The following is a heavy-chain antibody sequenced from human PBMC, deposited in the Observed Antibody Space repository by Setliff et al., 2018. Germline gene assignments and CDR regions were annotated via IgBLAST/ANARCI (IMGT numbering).Heavy chain of an antibody. V-gene: IGHV3-11*04. CDR2: ISGDGNTV. Sequence: PGGSLRLSCAASGFRFSDLYMSWVRQVPGKGLEWLSKISGDGNTVYYADSVKGRFTISRDNAKNSLSLQMNSLRVEDMAVYYCARDGGSGMIKTYYYGLDVWGQGTTVTVSS. CDR1: GFRFSDLY. D-gene: IGHD3-16*01. J-gene: IGHJ6*02. CDR3: ARDGGSGMIKTYYYGLDV.